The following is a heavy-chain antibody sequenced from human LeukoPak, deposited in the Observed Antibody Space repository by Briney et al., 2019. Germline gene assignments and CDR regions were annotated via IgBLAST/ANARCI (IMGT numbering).Heavy chain of an antibody. Sequence: SETLSLTCTVSGGSISSGGYYWSWIRQHPGKGLEWIGYIYYSGSTYYNPSLKSRVTISVDTSKNQSSLELSSVTAADTAVYYCARGRRYTRTTERYYFDYWGQGTLVTVSS. CDR3: ARGRRYTRTTERYYFDY. V-gene: IGHV4-31*03. CDR1: GGSISSGGYY. CDR2: IYYSGST. J-gene: IGHJ4*02. D-gene: IGHD3-16*02.